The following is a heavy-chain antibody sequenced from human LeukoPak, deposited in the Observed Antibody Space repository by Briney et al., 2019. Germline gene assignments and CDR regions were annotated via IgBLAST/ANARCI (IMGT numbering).Heavy chain of an antibody. Sequence: GASVKVSCKASGYSFTNYYMHWVRQAPGQGLEWLGKINPSDGSINYAQKFQGRVTITRNTSISTAYMELSSLRSEDTAVYYCARGRSGYDYFDYWGQGTLVTVSS. D-gene: IGHD5-12*01. CDR1: GYSFTNYY. J-gene: IGHJ4*02. CDR2: INPSDGSI. V-gene: IGHV1-46*01. CDR3: ARGRSGYDYFDY.